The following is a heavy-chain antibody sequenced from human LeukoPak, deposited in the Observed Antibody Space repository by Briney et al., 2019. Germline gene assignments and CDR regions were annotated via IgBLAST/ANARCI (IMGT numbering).Heavy chain of an antibody. Sequence: SETLSLTCTVSGGSISSYYWNWIRQPAGKGLEWMGRIYTSGSTNYNRSLKSRVTMSVDTSKNQFSLKLSSVTAADTAVYYCAREVVVVVPAATVWFDPWGQGTLVTVSS. J-gene: IGHJ5*02. CDR1: GGSISSYY. D-gene: IGHD2-2*01. CDR3: AREVVVVVPAATVWFDP. V-gene: IGHV4-4*07. CDR2: IYTSGST.